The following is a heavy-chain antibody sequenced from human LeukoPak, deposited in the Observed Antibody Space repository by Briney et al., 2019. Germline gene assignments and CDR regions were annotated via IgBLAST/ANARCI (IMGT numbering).Heavy chain of an antibody. CDR3: ARGRRYQLRMFDY. CDR2: INHSGST. J-gene: IGHJ4*02. CDR1: GGSFSGYY. Sequence: SETLSLTCAVYGGSFSGYYWSWIRQPPGKGLEWIGEINHSGSTNYNPSLKSRVTISVDTSKNQFSLKLSSVTAADTAVYYCARGRRYQLRMFDYWGQGTLVTVSS. D-gene: IGHD2-2*01. V-gene: IGHV4-34*01.